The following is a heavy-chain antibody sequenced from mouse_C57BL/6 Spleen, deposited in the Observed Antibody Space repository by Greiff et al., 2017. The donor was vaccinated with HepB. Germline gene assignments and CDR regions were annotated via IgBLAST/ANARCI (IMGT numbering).Heavy chain of an antibody. CDR2: IDPSDSYT. CDR1: GYTFTSYW. D-gene: IGHD3-2*02. J-gene: IGHJ2*01. CDR3: ARGMGSSGYGDY. V-gene: IGHV1-69*01. Sequence: QVQLKQPGAELVMPGASVKLSCKASGYTFTSYWMHWVKQRPGQGLEWIGEIDPSDSYTNYNQKFKGKSTLTVDKSSSTAYMQLSSLTSEDSAVYYCARGMGSSGYGDYWGQGTTLTVSS.